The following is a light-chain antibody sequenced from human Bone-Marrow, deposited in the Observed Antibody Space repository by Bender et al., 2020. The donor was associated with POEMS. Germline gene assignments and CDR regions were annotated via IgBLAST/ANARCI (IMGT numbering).Light chain of an antibody. CDR3: QVWDTTIGHVI. Sequence: SYVLTQPPSLSAAPGQTARITCGGNDIGSRHVHWYQQKAGQAPLLVVYDDKRRPSGIPQRFSGSSSDNTATLTIDRVEGGDEAVYYCQVWDTTIGHVIFGGGTKLTVL. J-gene: IGLJ2*01. CDR2: DDK. CDR1: DIGSRH. V-gene: IGLV3-21*02.